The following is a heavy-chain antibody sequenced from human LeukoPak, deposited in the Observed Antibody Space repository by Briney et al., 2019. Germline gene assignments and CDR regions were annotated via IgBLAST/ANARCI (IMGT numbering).Heavy chain of an antibody. CDR3: ARGSYRISWPGIDY. D-gene: IGHD3-16*02. V-gene: IGHV3-21*01. J-gene: IGHJ4*02. Sequence: GGSLRLSCAASGFTFSSYTINWVRQAPGKGLEWVSSISGSSYYIYYADSVRGRFTISRDNAKNSVYLQMNSLRAEDTAVYYCARGSYRISWPGIDYWGQGTLVTVSS. CDR2: ISGSSYYI. CDR1: GFTFSSYT.